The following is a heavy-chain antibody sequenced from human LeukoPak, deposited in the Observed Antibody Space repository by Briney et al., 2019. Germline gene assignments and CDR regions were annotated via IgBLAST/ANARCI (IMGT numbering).Heavy chain of an antibody. V-gene: IGHV3-7*01. Sequence: GGSLRLSCVASGITFSRHAMNWVRQAPGKGLECLANIKQDGSETYYADSVKGRFTISRDNAKNSLYLQMNSLRAEDTAVYYCARETPRRGETRDGYRWGQGTLVTVSS. CDR1: GITFSRHA. CDR2: IKQDGSET. CDR3: ARETPRRGETRDGYR. J-gene: IGHJ4*02. D-gene: IGHD5-24*01.